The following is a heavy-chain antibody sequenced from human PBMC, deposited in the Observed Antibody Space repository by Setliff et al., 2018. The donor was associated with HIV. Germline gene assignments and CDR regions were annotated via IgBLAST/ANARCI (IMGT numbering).Heavy chain of an antibody. Sequence: SETLSLTCTVSGVSIRSDVYYWSWIRQPAGKGLEWIGHIYTSGSTNYNPSLKSRVTMSVDTSKNQFSLKLSSVTAADTAVYYCARMVGYYDSSGYPNYYYYYMDVWGKGTTVTVSS. CDR2: IYTSGST. CDR3: ARMVGYYDSSGYPNYYYYYMDV. J-gene: IGHJ6*03. D-gene: IGHD3-22*01. V-gene: IGHV4-61*09. CDR1: GVSIRSDVYY.